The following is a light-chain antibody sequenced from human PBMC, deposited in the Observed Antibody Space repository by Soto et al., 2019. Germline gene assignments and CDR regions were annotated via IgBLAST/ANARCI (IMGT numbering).Light chain of an antibody. CDR1: QSITNN. J-gene: IGKJ1*01. CDR2: GAS. V-gene: IGKV3-15*01. Sequence: EIVMTQSPGTLSVSPGERATVSCRASQSITNNLAWYQQKVGQAPRLLIYGASTRATGIPARFRGSGSGTEFTLSICSLQSEDFAVYYCQQYNHWPPKMAFGQGTKVEIK. CDR3: QQYNHWPPKMA.